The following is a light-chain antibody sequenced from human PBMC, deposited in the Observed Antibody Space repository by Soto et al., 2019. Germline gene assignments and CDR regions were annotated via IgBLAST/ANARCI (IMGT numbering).Light chain of an antibody. Sequence: DIQMTQSPSTLSASVGDGVTITCRASQNIGSWLAWYQQKPGEAPKLLISKATNLQSGVPSRFSGSGSGTDFNLTISSLQPVDSATYFCQQYNDFQYSFGPGTKLDI. V-gene: IGKV1-5*03. J-gene: IGKJ2*01. CDR3: QQYNDFQYS. CDR1: QNIGSW. CDR2: KAT.